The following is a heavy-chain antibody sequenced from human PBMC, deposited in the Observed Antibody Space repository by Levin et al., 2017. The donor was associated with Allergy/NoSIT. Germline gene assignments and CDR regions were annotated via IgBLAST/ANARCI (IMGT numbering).Heavy chain of an antibody. CDR1: GFPFSSYG. J-gene: IGHJ4*02. CDR3: ARDQHSSGWNAADY. CDR2: ISSDGSNK. V-gene: IGHV3-30*04. Sequence: GGSLRLSCAASGFPFSSYGLHWVRQAPGKGLEWVAVISSDGSNKHYADSMKGRFTVSRDNSKNTLYLQMNGLRGEDTAIYSCARDQHSSGWNAADYWGQGTLVSVSS. D-gene: IGHD6-19*01.